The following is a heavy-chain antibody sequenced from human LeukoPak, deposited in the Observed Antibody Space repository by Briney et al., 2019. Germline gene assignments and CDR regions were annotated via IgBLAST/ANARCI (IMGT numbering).Heavy chain of an antibody. CDR2: IYYSGST. D-gene: IGHD2-8*02. CDR1: GVSISSYY. CDR3: ASLVDYYYYMDV. J-gene: IGHJ6*03. V-gene: IGHV4-59*01. Sequence: PSETLSLTCTVSGVSISSYYWSWIRQPPGKGLEWIGYIYYSGSTNYNPSLKSRVTISVDTSKNQFSLKLSSVTAADTAVYYCASLVDYYYYMDVWGKGTAVTVSS.